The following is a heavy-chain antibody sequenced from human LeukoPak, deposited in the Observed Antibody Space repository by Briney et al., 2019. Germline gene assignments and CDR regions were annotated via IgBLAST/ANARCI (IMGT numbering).Heavy chain of an antibody. CDR3: ARGLVVNCNYYYMDV. CDR1: GGSFSGYY. CDR2: INHSGST. Sequence: SETLTLTCAVSGGSFSGYYWSWLRQPPGKGLEWIGEINHSGSTNYNPSLKGRVTISVDTSKNQFSLKLSSVTAADTAVYYCARGLVVNCNYYYMDVWGKGTTVTVSS. D-gene: IGHD2-15*01. V-gene: IGHV4-34*01. J-gene: IGHJ6*03.